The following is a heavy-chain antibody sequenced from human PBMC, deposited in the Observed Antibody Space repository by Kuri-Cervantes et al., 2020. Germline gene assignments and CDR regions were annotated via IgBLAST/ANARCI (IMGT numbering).Heavy chain of an antibody. CDR3: AKDLDDSSGYSWYFDL. Sequence: GGSLRLSCAASGFTFSSYAMSWVRQAPGKGLEWVSAISGSGGSTYYADSVKGRFTISRDNSKNTLYLQMNSLRAEDTAVYYCAKDLDDSSGYSWYFDLWGRGTLVTVSS. D-gene: IGHD3-22*01. CDR1: GFTFSSYA. J-gene: IGHJ2*01. CDR2: ISGSGGST. V-gene: IGHV3-23*01.